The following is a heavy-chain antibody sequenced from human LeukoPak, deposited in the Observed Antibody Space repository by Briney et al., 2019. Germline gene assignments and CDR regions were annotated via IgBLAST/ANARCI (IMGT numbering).Heavy chain of an antibody. CDR2: MNPNSGNT. CDR1: GYTLTSYD. Sequence: ASVKVSCKASGYTLTSYDINWVRQATGQGLEWMGWMNPNSGNTGYAQKFQGRVTMTRNTSISTAYMELSSLRSEDTAVYYCARVLRGMVRGVIQNWFDPWGQGTLVTVSS. CDR3: ARVLRGMVRGVIQNWFDP. J-gene: IGHJ5*02. V-gene: IGHV1-8*01. D-gene: IGHD3-10*01.